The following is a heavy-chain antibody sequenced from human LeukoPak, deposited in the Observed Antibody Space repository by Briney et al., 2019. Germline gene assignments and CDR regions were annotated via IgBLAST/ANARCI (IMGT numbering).Heavy chain of an antibody. J-gene: IGHJ4*02. Sequence: VASVKVSCKASGYTFTSYGISWVRQAPGQGLEWMGWISAYNGNTNYAQRLQGRVTMTTDTSTSTAYMELRSLRSDDTAVYYCAREASGGYFDYWGQGTLVTVSS. CDR2: ISAYNGNT. CDR3: AREASGGYFDY. D-gene: IGHD4-23*01. CDR1: GYTFTSYG. V-gene: IGHV1-18*01.